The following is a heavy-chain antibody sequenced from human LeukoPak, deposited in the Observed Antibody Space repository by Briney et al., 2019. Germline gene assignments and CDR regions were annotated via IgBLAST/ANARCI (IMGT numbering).Heavy chain of an antibody. Sequence: GASVKVSCKASGYTFTSYYMHWVRQATGQGLEWMGWMNPNSGNTGYAQKFQGRVTMTRNTSISTAYMELSSLRSEDAAVYYCARGLNYYYDSSGFGYWGQGTLVTVSS. CDR3: ARGLNYYYDSSGFGY. CDR1: GYTFTSYY. CDR2: MNPNSGNT. V-gene: IGHV1-8*02. D-gene: IGHD3-22*01. J-gene: IGHJ4*02.